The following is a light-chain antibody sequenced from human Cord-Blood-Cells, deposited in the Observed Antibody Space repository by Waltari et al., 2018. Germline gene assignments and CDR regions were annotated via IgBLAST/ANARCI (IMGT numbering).Light chain of an antibody. J-gene: IGLJ3*02. CDR3: CSYAGSRV. CDR2: EGS. CDR1: SSDVGSYNL. Sequence: QSALTQPASGSGSPGQSITISCTGTSSDVGSYNLVSWYQQHPGKAPKLIIYEGSKRPSVVSNRFSGSKSGNTASLTISGLQAEDEADYYCCSYAGSRVFGGGTKLTVL. V-gene: IGLV2-23*01.